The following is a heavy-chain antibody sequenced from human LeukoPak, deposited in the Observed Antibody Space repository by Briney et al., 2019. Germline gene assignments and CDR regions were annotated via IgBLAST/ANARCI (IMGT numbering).Heavy chain of an antibody. CDR3: ARGGWYPESFQH. CDR2: IYYSGST. Sequence: PSETLSLTCTVSGGSISSSSYYWGWIRQPPGKGLEWIGSIYYSGSTYYNPSLKSRVTISVDTSKKQFSLKLSSVTAADTAVYYCARGGWYPESFQHWGQGALVTVSS. CDR1: GGSISSSSYY. D-gene: IGHD6-19*01. J-gene: IGHJ1*01. V-gene: IGHV4-39*07.